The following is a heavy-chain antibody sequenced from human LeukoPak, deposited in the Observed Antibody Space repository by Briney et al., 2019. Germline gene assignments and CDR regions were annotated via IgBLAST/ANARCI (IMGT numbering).Heavy chain of an antibody. Sequence: SETLSLTCTVSGDSISRSSYYWGWIRQPPGKGLEWIGIIYYSGTTKYNPSLESRVTISVDTSKNQFSLKLSSVTAADTAVYYCARDDAFGGDAFDIWGQGTMAIVSS. CDR1: GDSISRSSYY. D-gene: IGHD3-10*01. V-gene: IGHV4-39*07. J-gene: IGHJ3*02. CDR3: ARDDAFGGDAFDI. CDR2: IYYSGTT.